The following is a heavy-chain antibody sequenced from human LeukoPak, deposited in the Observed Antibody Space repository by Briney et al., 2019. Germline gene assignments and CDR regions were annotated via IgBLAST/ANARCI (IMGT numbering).Heavy chain of an antibody. D-gene: IGHD3-10*01. CDR2: IIPIFGTA. CDR3: ARSKTFGEPVDGMDV. J-gene: IGHJ6*02. CDR1: GGTFSSCA. Sequence: GASVKVSCKASGGTFSSCAISWVRQAPGQGLEWMGGIIPIFGTANYAQKFQGRVTITTDESTSTAYMELSSLRSEDTAVYYCARSKTFGEPVDGMDVWGQGTTVTVSS. V-gene: IGHV1-69*05.